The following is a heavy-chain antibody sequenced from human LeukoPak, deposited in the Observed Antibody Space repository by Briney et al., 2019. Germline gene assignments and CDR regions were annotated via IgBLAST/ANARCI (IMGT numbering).Heavy chain of an antibody. D-gene: IGHD5-18*01. V-gene: IGHV3-7*01. CDR2: IKQDGSEK. CDR1: GFTFGDYV. CDR3: ARDKGIQLWLLGYFDY. J-gene: IGHJ4*02. Sequence: GSLRLSCSASGFTFGDYVMSWVRQAPGKGLEWVANIKQDGSEKYYVDSVKGRFTISRDNAKNSLYLQMNSLRAEDTAVYYCARDKGIQLWLLGYFDYWGQGTLVTVSS.